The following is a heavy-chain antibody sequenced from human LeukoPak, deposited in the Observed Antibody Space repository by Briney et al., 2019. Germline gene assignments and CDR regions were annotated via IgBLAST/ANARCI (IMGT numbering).Heavy chain of an antibody. CDR1: GFTFSSYT. V-gene: IGHV3-30*01. CDR3: ARGMRDFWSGYYEVDY. Sequence: PGGSLRLSCAASGFTFSSYTMHWVRQAPGKGLEWVAVISYDGSNKYYADSVKGRFTISRDNSKNTLYLQMNSLRAEDTAVYYCARGMRDFWSGYYEVDYWGQGTQVTVSS. D-gene: IGHD3-3*01. J-gene: IGHJ4*02. CDR2: ISYDGSNK.